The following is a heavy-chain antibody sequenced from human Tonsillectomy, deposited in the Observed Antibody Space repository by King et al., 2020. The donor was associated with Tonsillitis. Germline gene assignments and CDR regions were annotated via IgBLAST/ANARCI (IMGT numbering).Heavy chain of an antibody. CDR3: ARVVVSTAPCIDY. CDR1: GDSVNSGGYY. CDR2: VYYSGRT. D-gene: IGHD5/OR15-5a*01. J-gene: IGHJ4*02. V-gene: IGHV4-61*08. Sequence: QLQESGPGLVKPSETLSLTCTVSGDSVNSGGYYWSWIRQPPGKGLEWIGYVYYSGRTKYSPSLKSQVTMSVDLSKNQFSLKLSSVTAADTAVYYCARVVVSTAPCIDYGGQGTLVTVSS.